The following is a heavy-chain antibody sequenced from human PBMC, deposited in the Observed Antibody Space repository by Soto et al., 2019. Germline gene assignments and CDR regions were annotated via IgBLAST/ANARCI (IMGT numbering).Heavy chain of an antibody. V-gene: IGHV3-23*01. CDR3: VKVFQYYYYGMDV. Sequence: EVQLLESGGGLVQPGGSLRLSCAASGFTFSSSAMSWVREAPGKGLEWVSAISDSGASTYYADSVKGRVTISRDNSKNTLYLEMNSLRAEDTALYYCVKVFQYYYYGMDVWGQGTTVIVSS. CDR1: GFTFSSSA. J-gene: IGHJ6*02. CDR2: ISDSGAST.